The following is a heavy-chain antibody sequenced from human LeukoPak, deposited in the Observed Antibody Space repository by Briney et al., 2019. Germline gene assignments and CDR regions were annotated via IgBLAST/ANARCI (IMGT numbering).Heavy chain of an antibody. D-gene: IGHD3-22*01. CDR2: IYTSGST. V-gene: IGHV4-4*09. CDR1: GGSISSYY. Sequence: SETLSLTCTVSGGSISSYYWSWIRQPPGKGLEWIGYIYTSGSTNYNPSLKSRVTIPVDTSKTQFSLKLSSVTAADTAVYYCASLDSSGYYLAYWGQGTLVTVSS. CDR3: ASLDSSGYYLAY. J-gene: IGHJ4*02.